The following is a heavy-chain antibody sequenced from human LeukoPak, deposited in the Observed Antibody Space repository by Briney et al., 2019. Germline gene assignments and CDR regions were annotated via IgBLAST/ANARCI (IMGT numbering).Heavy chain of an antibody. D-gene: IGHD3-9*01. CDR3: AKEPKDGIRYLDY. CDR2: ISYDGSNK. CDR1: GFTFRSYG. Sequence: PGGSLRLSCAASGFTFRSYGMHRVRQGPGKGLEWVAVISYDGSNKYYADSVKGGFTISIDNSKNTLYMQMNSLRAEDTAVYYCAKEPKDGIRYLDYWGQGTLVTVSS. J-gene: IGHJ4*02. V-gene: IGHV3-30*18.